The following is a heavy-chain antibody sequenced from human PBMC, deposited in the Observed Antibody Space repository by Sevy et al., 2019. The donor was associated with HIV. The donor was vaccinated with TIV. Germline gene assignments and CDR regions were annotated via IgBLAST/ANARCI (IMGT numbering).Heavy chain of an antibody. Sequence: SETLSLTCTVSGGSISSYYWSWIRQPPGKGLEWIGYIYYSGSTNYNPSLKSRVTISVDTSKNQFSLKLSSVTAADTAVYYCVRGPLRFLEWLLPYNWFYPWGQGTLVTVSS. V-gene: IGHV4-59*01. CDR3: VRGPLRFLEWLLPYNWFYP. D-gene: IGHD3-3*01. CDR1: GGSISSYY. CDR2: IYYSGST. J-gene: IGHJ5*02.